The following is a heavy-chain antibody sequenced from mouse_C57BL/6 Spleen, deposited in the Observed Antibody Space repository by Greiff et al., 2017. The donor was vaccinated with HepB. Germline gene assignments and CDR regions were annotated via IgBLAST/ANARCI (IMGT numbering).Heavy chain of an antibody. D-gene: IGHD1-1*01. V-gene: IGHV3-6*01. CDR1: GYSITSGYY. CDR2: ISYDGSN. Sequence: EVKLVESGPGLVKPSQSLSLTCSVTGYSITSGYYWNWIRQFPGNKLEWMGYISYDGSNNYNPSLKNRISITRDTSKNQFFLKLNSVTTEDTATYYCARAHYGSSPLSYWGQGTTLTVSS. J-gene: IGHJ2*01. CDR3: ARAHYGSSPLSY.